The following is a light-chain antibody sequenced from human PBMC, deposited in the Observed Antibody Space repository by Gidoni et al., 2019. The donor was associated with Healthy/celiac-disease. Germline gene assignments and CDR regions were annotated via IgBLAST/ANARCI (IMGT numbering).Light chain of an antibody. CDR1: QSVSSSY. CDR3: QQYGSSQWT. J-gene: IGKJ1*01. Sequence: EIVLTQSPGTLSLSPGERATLSCRASQSVSSSYLAWYQQKPGQAPRLLIYGASSRPTGIPDRFSGSGSGTDFTLTISRLEPEDFAVYYCQQYGSSQWTFGQXTKVEIK. CDR2: GAS. V-gene: IGKV3-20*01.